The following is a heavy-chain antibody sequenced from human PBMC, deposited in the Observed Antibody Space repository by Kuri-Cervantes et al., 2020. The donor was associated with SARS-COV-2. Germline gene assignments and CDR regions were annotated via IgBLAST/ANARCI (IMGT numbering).Heavy chain of an antibody. J-gene: IGHJ6*02. CDR3: ARHGFDFWSGYARTYYYYYGMDV. CDR1: GGSISSNN. D-gene: IGHD3-3*01. V-gene: IGHV4-59*08. Sequence: GSLRLPCTVSGGSISSNNWSWIRRPPGKGLEWIGYIYFCGSTNYNPSLKSRVTISVDTSKTQFPPKLSSVTAADTAVYYCARHGFDFWSGYARTYYYYYGMDVWGQGTTVTVSS. CDR2: IYFCGST.